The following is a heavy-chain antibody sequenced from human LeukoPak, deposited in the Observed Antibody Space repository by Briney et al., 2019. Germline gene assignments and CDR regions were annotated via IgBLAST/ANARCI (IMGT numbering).Heavy chain of an antibody. Sequence: SETLSLTCSVSDGSITSTTYYWGWVRQPPGEGLDWIGSIYYSGSTHYNPSLKNRVTISVDTSKNQFSLKLNSVTAADTAVYYCARGYCSSSSCYTSWGRGHFDYWGQGTLVTVSS. D-gene: IGHD2-2*02. CDR2: IYYSGST. CDR3: ARGYCSSSSCYTSWGRGHFDY. J-gene: IGHJ4*02. CDR1: DGSITSTTYY. V-gene: IGHV4-39*01.